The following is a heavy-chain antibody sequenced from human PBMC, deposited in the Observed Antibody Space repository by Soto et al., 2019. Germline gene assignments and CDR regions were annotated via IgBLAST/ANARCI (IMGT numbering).Heavy chain of an antibody. V-gene: IGHV4-31*03. D-gene: IGHD6-19*01. Sequence: SETLSLTCTVSGGSISSGGYYWGWIRQHPGKGLEWIGYIYYSGSTYYNPSLKSRVTISVDTSMNQFSLKLSSVTAADTAVYYCARVQGGAGRYWGQGTLVTVSS. CDR3: ARVQGGAGRY. CDR2: IYYSGST. J-gene: IGHJ4*02. CDR1: GGSISSGGYY.